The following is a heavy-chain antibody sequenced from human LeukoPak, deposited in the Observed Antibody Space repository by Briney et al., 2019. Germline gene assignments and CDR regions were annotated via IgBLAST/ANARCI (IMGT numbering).Heavy chain of an antibody. CDR2: IHSGGIT. V-gene: IGHV3-53*01. J-gene: IGHJ6*02. CDR1: GFTVSNIY. Sequence: GSLRLSCAASGFTVSNIYMSWVRQAPGAGLEWVSIIHSGGITHYADSVKGRFTISRDNSKNTLYLQMNSLRAEDTAVYYCVRDRGIASTGGYGMDVWGQGTTVTVSS. D-gene: IGHD6-13*01. CDR3: VRDRGIASTGGYGMDV.